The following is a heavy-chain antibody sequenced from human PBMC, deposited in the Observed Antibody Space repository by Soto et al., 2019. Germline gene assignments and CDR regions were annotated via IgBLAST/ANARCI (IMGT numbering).Heavy chain of an antibody. CDR3: ARGFEAGGLDY. Sequence: GASVKVSCKASGYTFSNYYMHWVRQAPGQGLEWMGIINPTGGSTYYAQNFQARFTMTTDTSTSTLYMELSNLRSDDTALYYCARGFEAGGLDYWGQGTLVTVSS. CDR1: GYTFSNYY. V-gene: IGHV1-46*01. D-gene: IGHD3-16*01. CDR2: INPTGGST. J-gene: IGHJ4*02.